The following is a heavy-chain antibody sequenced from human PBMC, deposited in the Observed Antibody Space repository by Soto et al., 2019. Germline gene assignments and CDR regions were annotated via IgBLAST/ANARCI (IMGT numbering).Heavy chain of an antibody. J-gene: IGHJ6*02. CDR3: AREGGDIVVVVAATNYYYGMDV. Sequence: ASVKVSCKASGYTFTGYYMHWVRQAPGQGLEWMGWINPNSGGTNYAQKFQGRVTMTRDTSISTAYMELSRLRSDDTAVYYCAREGGDIVVVVAATNYYYGMDVWGQGTTVTVYS. D-gene: IGHD2-15*01. CDR2: INPNSGGT. V-gene: IGHV1-2*02. CDR1: GYTFTGYY.